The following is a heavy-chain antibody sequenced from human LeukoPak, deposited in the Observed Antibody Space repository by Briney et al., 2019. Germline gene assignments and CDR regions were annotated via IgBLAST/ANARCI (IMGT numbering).Heavy chain of an antibody. Sequence: PSETLSLXCTVSGDSISSYYWSWVRQPAGEGLEWIGRIYNGGNTNYNPSLTSRVTMSVDTSKNQFSLTLSSVTAADTAVYYCARGGSSMVRGLRNAFDIWGQGTMVTVSS. V-gene: IGHV4-4*07. D-gene: IGHD3-10*01. CDR2: IYNGGNT. J-gene: IGHJ3*02. CDR1: GDSISSYY. CDR3: ARGGSSMVRGLRNAFDI.